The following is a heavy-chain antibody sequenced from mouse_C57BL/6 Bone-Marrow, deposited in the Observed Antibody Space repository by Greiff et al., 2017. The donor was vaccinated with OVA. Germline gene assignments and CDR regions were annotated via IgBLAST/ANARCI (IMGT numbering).Heavy chain of an antibody. D-gene: IGHD3-3*01. CDR1: GYTFTSYW. J-gene: IGHJ1*03. CDR3: ARSGCEV. Sequence: VQLPQPGAELVMPGASVKLSCKASGYTFTSYWMHWVKQRPGQGLEWIGEIDPSDSYTNYNQKFKGKSTLTVDKSSSTAYMQLSSLTSEDSAVYYCARSGCEVWGTGTTVTVSS. V-gene: IGHV1-69*01. CDR2: IDPSDSYT.